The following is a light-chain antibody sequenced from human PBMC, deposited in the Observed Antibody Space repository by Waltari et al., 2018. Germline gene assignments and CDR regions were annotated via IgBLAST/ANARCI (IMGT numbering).Light chain of an antibody. CDR1: QSSGDY. J-gene: IGKJ4*01. Sequence: EIVLTQSPVTLSLTPGERATLYCRASQSSGDYLAWYQQKPGQHPRLLIYDATIRSTCFPARFSGSGSGTDFTLNISGLEPEDFAVYVCQLRTNWPAGLTSGGGTKVEIK. CDR3: QLRTNWPAGLT. V-gene: IGKV3-11*01. CDR2: DAT.